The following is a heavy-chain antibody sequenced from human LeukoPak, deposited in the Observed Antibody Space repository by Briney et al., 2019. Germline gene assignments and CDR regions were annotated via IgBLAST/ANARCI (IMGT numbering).Heavy chain of an antibody. CDR1: RYSFTSYW. CDR3: ATSSVRY. D-gene: IGHD3-9*01. Sequence: GESLKISCKGSRYSFTSYWIGWVRQLPGKGLDWMGIIYPYNSETRYSPSFQGQVTISVDMSISTTYLQWDSLRAPDTAIYYCATSSVRYWGQGTLVTVSS. V-gene: IGHV5-51*01. CDR2: IYPYNSET. J-gene: IGHJ4*02.